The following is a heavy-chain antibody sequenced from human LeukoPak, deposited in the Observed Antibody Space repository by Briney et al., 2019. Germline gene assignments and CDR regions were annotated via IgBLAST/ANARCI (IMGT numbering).Heavy chain of an antibody. Sequence: ASVKVSCKASGYTFTGYYMHWVRQAPGQGLEWMGWINPNSGGTNYAQKFQGSVTMTRDTSISTADMELSRLRSDVTAVYYCARSDDYDSSGYYYFDYWGQGTLVTVPS. D-gene: IGHD3-22*01. V-gene: IGHV1-2*02. CDR1: GYTFTGYY. CDR3: ARSDDYDSSGYYYFDY. CDR2: INPNSGGT. J-gene: IGHJ4*02.